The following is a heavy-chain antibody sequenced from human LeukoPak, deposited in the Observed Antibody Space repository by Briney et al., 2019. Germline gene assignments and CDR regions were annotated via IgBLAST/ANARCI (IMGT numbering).Heavy chain of an antibody. Sequence: PGGSLRLSCAASGFIFSTYWMDWVRQAPGKGLEWVANIKEDGSDKYYVDSVKGRFTIFRDNAKNSLYLQMNSLRAEDTAVYYCTRALDYWGQGTLVTVSS. V-gene: IGHV3-7*04. CDR1: GFIFSTYW. CDR3: TRALDY. CDR2: IKEDGSDK. J-gene: IGHJ4*02.